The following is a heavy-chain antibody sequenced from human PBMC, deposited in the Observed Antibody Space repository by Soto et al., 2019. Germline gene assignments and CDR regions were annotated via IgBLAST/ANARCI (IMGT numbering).Heavy chain of an antibody. V-gene: IGHV3-21*01. D-gene: IGHD3-22*01. Sequence: EVQLVESGGGLVKPGGSLRLSCAASGFTFSSYSMNWVRQAPGKGLEWVSSISSSSSYIYYADSVKGRFTISRDNAKNSLYLQMNSLRAEDTAVYYCARDILHYDSSGYYLTYYFDYWGQGTLVTVSS. CDR3: ARDILHYDSSGYYLTYYFDY. J-gene: IGHJ4*02. CDR2: ISSSSSYI. CDR1: GFTFSSYS.